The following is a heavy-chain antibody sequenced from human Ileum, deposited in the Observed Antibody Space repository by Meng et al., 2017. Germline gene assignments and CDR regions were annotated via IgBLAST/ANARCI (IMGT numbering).Heavy chain of an antibody. D-gene: IGHD3-22*01. J-gene: IGHJ4*02. Sequence: QLRLQESGTGLVKPSETLSLMCTVSGGSISSSSHCCDWIRQPPGKGLEWIGEINHSGSTNYKPSLKSRVTISVDTSKKQFSLKLTSVTAADTAVYYCASARYDNWGQGTLVTVSS. V-gene: IGHV4-39*07. CDR1: GGSISSSSHC. CDR3: ASARYDN. CDR2: INHSGST.